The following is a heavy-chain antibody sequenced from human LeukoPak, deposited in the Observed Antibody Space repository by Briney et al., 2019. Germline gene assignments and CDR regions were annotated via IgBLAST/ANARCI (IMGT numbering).Heavy chain of an antibody. V-gene: IGHV3-72*01. D-gene: IGHD3-3*01. CDR2: IREKVNSYTT. J-gene: IGHJ4*02. CDR1: GFTFSAHY. Sequence: GGSLRLSCAASGFTFSAHYMDWARQAPGKGLEWVGRIREKVNSYTTVYAASVKGRFTISRDDSTNSVFLQMNSLKTEDTAVYYCAKAFCSEKQCTLDSWGQGTLVSVSS. CDR3: AKAFCSEKQCTLDS.